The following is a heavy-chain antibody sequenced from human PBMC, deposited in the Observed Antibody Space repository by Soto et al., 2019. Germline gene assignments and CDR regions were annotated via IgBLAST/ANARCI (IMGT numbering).Heavy chain of an antibody. CDR2: ISGSGGST. CDR3: AKTVYYDFWSGPSRFDY. D-gene: IGHD3-3*01. J-gene: IGHJ4*02. V-gene: IGHV3-23*01. CDR1: GFTFSSYA. Sequence: GGSLRLSCAASGFTFSSYALSWVRQAPGEGLEWVSTISGSGGSTYYADSVKGRFTISRDNSKNTLYLQMNSLRAEDTAVYYCAKTVYYDFWSGPSRFDYWGQGTLVTVSS.